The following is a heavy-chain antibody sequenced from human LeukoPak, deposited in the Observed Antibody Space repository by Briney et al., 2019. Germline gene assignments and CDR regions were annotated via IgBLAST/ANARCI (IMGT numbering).Heavy chain of an antibody. V-gene: IGHV4-59*01. Sequence: SETLSLTCTVSGGSISSYYWSWIRQPPGKGLEWIGYIYYSGSTNYNPSLKSRVTISVDTSKNQFSLKLSSVTAADTAVYYCARDEAVNAFDIWGQGTMVTVSS. CDR2: IYYSGST. CDR1: GGSISSYY. D-gene: IGHD6-19*01. CDR3: ARDEAVNAFDI. J-gene: IGHJ3*02.